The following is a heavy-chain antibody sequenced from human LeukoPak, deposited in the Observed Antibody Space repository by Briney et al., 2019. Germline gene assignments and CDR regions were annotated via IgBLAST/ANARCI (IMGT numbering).Heavy chain of an antibody. Sequence: SETLSLTCAVSGDSISSDYWSWIRQPPGKGLEWIGYIYYTGSTNYNPSLKSRVTISVDTSKNQFSLKLSSVTAADTAVYYCATGGYDAFDIWGQGTMVTVSS. CDR3: ATGGYDAFDI. J-gene: IGHJ3*02. CDR1: GDSISSDY. D-gene: IGHD3-22*01. CDR2: IYYTGST. V-gene: IGHV4-59*12.